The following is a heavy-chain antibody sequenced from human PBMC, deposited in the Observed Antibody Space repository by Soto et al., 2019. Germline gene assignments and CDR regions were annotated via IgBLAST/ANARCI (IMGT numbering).Heavy chain of an antibody. J-gene: IGHJ3*02. V-gene: IGHV3-23*01. Sequence: LRLSCAASGFTFSSYAMSWVRQAPGKGLEWVSAISGSGSSTYYADSVKGRFTISRDNSKNTLYLQMNSLRAEDTAVYYCAKDVYSSGWYDAFDIWGQGTMVTVS. CDR2: ISGSGSST. CDR3: AKDVYSSGWYDAFDI. D-gene: IGHD6-19*01. CDR1: GFTFSSYA.